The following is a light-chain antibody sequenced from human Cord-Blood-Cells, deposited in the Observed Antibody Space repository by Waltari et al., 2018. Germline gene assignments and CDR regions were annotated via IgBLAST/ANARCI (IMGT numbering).Light chain of an antibody. J-gene: IGLJ3*02. V-gene: IGLV2-14*01. CDR2: EVS. CDR3: SSYTSSSTWV. CDR1: SSDVGGYNY. Sequence: QSALTQPASVSGSPGQSITISCNGTSSDVGGYNYVPWYQQNPGKAPKLMIYEVSNRPSGVSKRFSGSKSGNTASLTISGLQAEDEADYYCSSYTSSSTWVFGGGTKLTVL.